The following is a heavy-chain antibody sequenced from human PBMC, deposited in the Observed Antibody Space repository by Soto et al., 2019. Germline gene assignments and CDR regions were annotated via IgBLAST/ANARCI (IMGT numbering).Heavy chain of an antibody. V-gene: IGHV1-3*01. D-gene: IGHD6-19*01. CDR3: ARGIIVGGWYPYYFDY. CDR1: GYTFITYA. Sequence: GASVKVSCKASGYTFITYAMHWVRQAPGQRLEWMGWINAGKGNTKYSQKFQGRVSITRDTSASTAYMELSSLRSEDTAVYYCARGIIVGGWYPYYFDYWGQGTLVTVSS. CDR2: INAGKGNT. J-gene: IGHJ4*02.